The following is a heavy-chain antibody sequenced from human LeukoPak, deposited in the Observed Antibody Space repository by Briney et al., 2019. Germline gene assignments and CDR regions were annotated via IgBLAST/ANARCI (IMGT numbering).Heavy chain of an antibody. Sequence: SETLSLTCTVSGGSISSSSYYWGWIRQPPGKGLEWIGSIYYSGSTYYNPSLKSRVTISVDTSKNQFSLRLSSVTVADTAVYFCAREVSRSYVYYSDYWGQGTLVTVSS. CDR2: IYYSGST. CDR1: GGSISSSSYY. D-gene: IGHD5-18*01. V-gene: IGHV4-39*07. CDR3: AREVSRSYVYYSDY. J-gene: IGHJ4*02.